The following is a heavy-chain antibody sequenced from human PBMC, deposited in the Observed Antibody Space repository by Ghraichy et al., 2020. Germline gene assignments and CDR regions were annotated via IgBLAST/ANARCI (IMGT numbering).Heavy chain of an antibody. Sequence: GALRLTCAASGFTFSSYNMNWVRQGPGKGLEWVSYISSSGGSIYYAASVKGRFIISRDNAMNSLHLQMNSLRDEDTAVYFCARSRPFYYGSASYYFDSWGQGSLGAGSS. D-gene: IGHD3-10*01. CDR3: ARSRPFYYGSASYYFDS. CDR2: ISSSGGSI. V-gene: IGHV3-48*02. J-gene: IGHJ5*01. CDR1: GFTFSSYN.